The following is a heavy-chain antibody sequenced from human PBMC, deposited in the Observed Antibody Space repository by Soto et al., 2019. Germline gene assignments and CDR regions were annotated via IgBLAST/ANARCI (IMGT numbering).Heavy chain of an antibody. J-gene: IGHJ4*02. V-gene: IGHV1-69*01. D-gene: IGHD5-12*01. CDR3: EINGGTDGYKFAY. CDR2: IIPLFGTA. Sequence: QVQLVQSGAEVKKPGSSVKVSCKASGGTFSTYDICWVRQAPGQGLEWMGGIIPLFGTANYAQKFQGRATIIADESKRTAYMELRRLRSEDTAVYYCEINGGTDGYKFAYWGQGTLVTVSS. CDR1: GGTFSTYD.